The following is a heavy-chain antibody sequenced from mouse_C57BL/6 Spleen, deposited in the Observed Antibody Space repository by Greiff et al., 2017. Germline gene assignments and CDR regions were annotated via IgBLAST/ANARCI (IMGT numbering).Heavy chain of an antibody. CDR2: IDPSDSET. CDR3: ARLDIRLPYAMDY. D-gene: IGHD5-5*01. CDR1: GYTFTSYW. J-gene: IGHJ4*01. Sequence: QVQLQQPGAELVRPGSSVKLSCKASGYTFTSYWMHWVKQRPIQGLEWIGNIDPSDSETHYNQKFKDKATLTVDKSSSTAYMQLSSLTSEDSAVYYCARLDIRLPYAMDYWGQGTSVTVSS. V-gene: IGHV1-52*01.